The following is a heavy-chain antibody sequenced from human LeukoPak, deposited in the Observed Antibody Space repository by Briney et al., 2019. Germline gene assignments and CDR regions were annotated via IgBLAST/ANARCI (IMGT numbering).Heavy chain of an antibody. D-gene: IGHD3-3*01. V-gene: IGHV1-2*02. CDR3: ARDQFYAFDI. J-gene: IGHJ3*02. CDR2: INPNSGGT. CDR1: GYTFTGYY. Sequence: GASVKVSCKASGYTFTGYYMHWVRQAPGQGLEWMGWINPNSGGTNYAQTLQGSVTMTTETSTSTAYMELRSLRSDDTAVYYCARDQFYAFDIWGQGTLVTVSS.